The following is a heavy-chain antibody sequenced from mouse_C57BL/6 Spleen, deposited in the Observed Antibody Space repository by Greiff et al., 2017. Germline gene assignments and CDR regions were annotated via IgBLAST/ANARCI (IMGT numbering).Heavy chain of an antibody. CDR2: IYPGDGDT. CDR3: AREYGYYVDYYAMDY. Sequence: QVQLQQSGPELVKPGASVKISCKASGYAFSSSWMNWVKQRPGKGLEWIGRIYPGDGDTNYNGKFKGKATLTADKSSSTAYMQLSSLTSEDSAVYFCAREYGYYVDYYAMDYWGQGTSVTVSS. CDR1: GYAFSSSW. J-gene: IGHJ4*01. D-gene: IGHD2-3*01. V-gene: IGHV1-82*01.